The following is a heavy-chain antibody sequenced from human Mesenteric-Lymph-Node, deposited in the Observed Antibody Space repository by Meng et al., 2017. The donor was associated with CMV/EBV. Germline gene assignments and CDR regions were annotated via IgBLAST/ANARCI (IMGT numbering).Heavy chain of an antibody. CDR2: VYYSGSG. CDR3: ARHSLVDFWSGAKWYFDL. J-gene: IGHJ2*01. D-gene: IGHD3-3*01. V-gene: IGHV4-39*01. CDR1: SISSRSHY. Sequence: SISSRSHYWGWIRQPPGKGPEWIGAVYYSGSGYFNPSLESRVTISVDTSMNRFSLRLNSVTAADTSVYYCARHSLVDFWSGAKWYFDLWGRGTLVTVSS.